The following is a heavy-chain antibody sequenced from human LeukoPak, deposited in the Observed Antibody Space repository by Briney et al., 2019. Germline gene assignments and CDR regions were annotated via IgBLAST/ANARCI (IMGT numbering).Heavy chain of an antibody. Sequence: GGSLRLSCAASGFTFSSYSMNWVRQAPGKGLEWVSSISSSRSYIYYAGSVKGRFTISRDNAKNSLYLQMNSLRAEDTAVYYCARDAFDIWGQGTMVTVSS. V-gene: IGHV3-21*01. CDR2: ISSSRSYI. J-gene: IGHJ3*02. CDR3: ARDAFDI. CDR1: GFTFSSYS.